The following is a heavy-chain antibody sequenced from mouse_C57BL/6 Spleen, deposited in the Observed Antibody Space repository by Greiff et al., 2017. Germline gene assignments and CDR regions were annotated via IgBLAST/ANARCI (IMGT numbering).Heavy chain of an antibody. V-gene: IGHV1-81*01. CDR1: GYTFTSYG. J-gene: IGHJ1*03. D-gene: IGHD2-3*01. Sequence: QVQLQQSGAELARPGASVKLSCKASGYTFTSYGISWVKQRTGQGLEWIGEIYTRSGNTYYNEKFKGKATLTADKSSSTAYMELRSLTSEDSAVYFWARPLIYDGYYGYFDVWGTGTTVTVSS. CDR3: ARPLIYDGYYGYFDV. CDR2: IYTRSGNT.